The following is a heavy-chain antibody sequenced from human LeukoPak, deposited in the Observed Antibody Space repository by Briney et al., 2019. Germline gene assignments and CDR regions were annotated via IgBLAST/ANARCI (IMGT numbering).Heavy chain of an antibody. D-gene: IGHD5-12*01. V-gene: IGHV3-23*01. J-gene: IGHJ4*02. CDR1: GSTFRNYG. CDR2: INNSGGAT. Sequence: GGSLRLSCAVSGSTFRNYGMSWVRQAPGKGLEWVSSINNSGGATYYADSVKGRFTISRDNSKNTLYLQMNSLRAEDTAVYYCARGPSGYHNTGGQGTLVTVSS. CDR3: ARGPSGYHNT.